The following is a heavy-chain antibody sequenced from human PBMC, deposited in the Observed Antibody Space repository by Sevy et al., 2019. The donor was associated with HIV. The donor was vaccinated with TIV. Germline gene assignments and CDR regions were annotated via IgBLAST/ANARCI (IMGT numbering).Heavy chain of an antibody. CDR2: ISGSDGAT. Sequence: GGSLRLSYATSGFPFSSYAMSWVRQAPGKGLEWVSAISGSDGATYYADSVKGRFSISRDNSKNTLYLQMDSLRAEDTAVYYCAKDIVAVVGDAFDIWGQGTMVTVSS. CDR3: AKDIVAVVGDAFDI. CDR1: GFPFSSYA. D-gene: IGHD2-15*01. V-gene: IGHV3-23*01. J-gene: IGHJ3*02.